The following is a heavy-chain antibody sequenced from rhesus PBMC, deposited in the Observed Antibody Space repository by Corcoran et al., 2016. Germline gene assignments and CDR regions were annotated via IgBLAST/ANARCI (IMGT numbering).Heavy chain of an antibody. D-gene: IGHD6-31*01. CDR1: GVSPSTSGMV. J-gene: IGHJ3*01. Sequence: QVTLKEPGPALVKPTQTLTLTCTFSGVSPSTSGMVVVWIRQPSRKTLEWLAHIYWDDDKRYSTYLKSRLTIYKATSKNQVVLTMTNMDPVDTATYYCARRGPAGAFDFWGQGLRVTVSS. CDR3: ARRGPAGAFDF. CDR2: IYWDDDK. V-gene: IGHV2-1*01.